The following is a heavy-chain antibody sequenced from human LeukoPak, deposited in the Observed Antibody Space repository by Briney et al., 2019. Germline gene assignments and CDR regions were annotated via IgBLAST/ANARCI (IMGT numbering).Heavy chain of an antibody. D-gene: IGHD3-10*01. CDR3: ARERSGSGDY. CDR1: GFTFSSYA. Sequence: GGSLRLSCAASGFTFSSYAMHWVRQAPGKGLEWVAVISYDGSNKYYADSVKGRFTISRDNSKNTLYLQMYSLRAEDTAVYYCARERSGSGDYWGQGTLVTVSS. J-gene: IGHJ4*02. V-gene: IGHV3-30*04. CDR2: ISYDGSNK.